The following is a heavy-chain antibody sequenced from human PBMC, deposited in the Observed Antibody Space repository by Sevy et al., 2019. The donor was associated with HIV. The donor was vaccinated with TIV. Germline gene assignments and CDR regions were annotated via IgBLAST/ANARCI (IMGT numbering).Heavy chain of an antibody. Sequence: GGSLRLSCAASGFTFSNYALNWVRQAPGKGLEWVSGISGSGGSGDKTNYADSVKGRFTISSDDSKNSLYLQLNSLRAEDRAIYYCARKYDSSGYFDYWGQGTLVTVSS. CDR3: ARKYDSSGYFDY. V-gene: IGHV3-23*01. CDR1: GFTFSNYA. J-gene: IGHJ4*02. D-gene: IGHD3-22*01. CDR2: ISGSGGSGDKT.